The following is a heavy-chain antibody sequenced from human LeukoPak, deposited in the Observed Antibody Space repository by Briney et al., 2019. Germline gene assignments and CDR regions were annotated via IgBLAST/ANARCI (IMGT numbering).Heavy chain of an antibody. D-gene: IGHD3-9*01. V-gene: IGHV1-24*01. J-gene: IGHJ4*02. CDR3: ATGGPWDLLKY. Sequence: GSSVKVSCKASGDIFNSYSVNWVRQAPGKGLEWMGGFDPEHGEMIYAQKLQGRVTMTEDRSTDTAYMELSSLRSEDTAVYCCATGGPWDLLKYWGQGTLVTVSS. CDR2: FDPEHGEM. CDR1: GDIFNSYS.